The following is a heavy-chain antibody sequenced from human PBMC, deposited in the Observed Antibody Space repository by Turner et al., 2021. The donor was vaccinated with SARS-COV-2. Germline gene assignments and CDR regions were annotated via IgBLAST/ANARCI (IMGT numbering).Heavy chain of an antibody. V-gene: IGHV3-7*01. Sequence: ELTLVESGGGLAQPGGSLRVSCAVSVCTFCGNWMGWVRQAPGKGVEWVANINQDGTETHYVDPVEGRLTISRDNAKNSLYLEIASLRAEDTAMYYCVRDRGHYDVWSGYMGAFDMWGQGTMVNVSS. D-gene: IGHD3-3*01. CDR1: VCTFCGNW. J-gene: IGHJ3*02. CDR2: INQDGTET. CDR3: VRDRGHYDVWSGYMGAFDM.